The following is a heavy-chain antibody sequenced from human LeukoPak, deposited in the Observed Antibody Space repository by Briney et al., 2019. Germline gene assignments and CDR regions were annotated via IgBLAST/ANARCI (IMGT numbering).Heavy chain of an antibody. Sequence: SETLSLTCTVSGGSISSGGYYWSWIRQHPRKGLEWIGYIYYSGSTCYNPSLKSRVTISVDTSKNQFSLKLSSVTAADTAVYYCARYEVVPAAMGWFDPWGQGTLVTVSS. CDR2: IYYSGST. CDR1: GGSISSGGYY. J-gene: IGHJ5*02. CDR3: ARYEVVPAAMGWFDP. V-gene: IGHV4-31*03. D-gene: IGHD2-2*01.